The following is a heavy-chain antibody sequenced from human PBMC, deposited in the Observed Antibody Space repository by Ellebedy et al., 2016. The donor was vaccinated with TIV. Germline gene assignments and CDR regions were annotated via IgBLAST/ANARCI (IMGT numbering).Heavy chain of an antibody. J-gene: IGHJ4*02. V-gene: IGHV4-59*13. CDR1: NGSISTYY. D-gene: IGHD3-3*01. CDR2: IYYSGSA. CDR3: ARGTFGVVPIGY. Sequence: GSLRLSXTVSNGSISTYYWSWIRQPPGGGLEWMGYIYYSGSANYNPSLKSRLTLSVDTSGNQFSLRLNSVTAADTAVYYCARGTFGVVPIGYWGQGTLVTVSS.